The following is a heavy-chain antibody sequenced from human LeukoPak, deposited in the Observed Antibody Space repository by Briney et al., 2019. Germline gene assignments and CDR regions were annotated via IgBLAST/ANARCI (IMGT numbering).Heavy chain of an antibody. CDR2: INPNSGGT. CDR1: GYTFTCYY. J-gene: IGHJ5*02. Sequence: ASVKVSCKASGYTFTCYYMHWARQAPGQGLEWMGWINPNSGGTNYAQKFQGRVTMTRDTSISTAYMELSRLRSDDTAVYYCARPKCESDHNWFDPWGQGTLVTVSS. V-gene: IGHV1-2*02. D-gene: IGHD5/OR15-5a*01. CDR3: ARPKCESDHNWFDP.